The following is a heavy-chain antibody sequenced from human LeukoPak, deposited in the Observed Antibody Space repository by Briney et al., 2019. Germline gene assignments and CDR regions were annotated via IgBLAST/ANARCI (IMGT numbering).Heavy chain of an antibody. Sequence: GASVKVSCKASGYTFTSYYIHWMRQAPGQGLEWVGWINPNSGGPHYAQKFQGRVTMTRDTSINTGYMELTSLRTDDTAVYYCARGPRYGESGYNLGPYWGQGTLVTVSS. V-gene: IGHV1-2*02. J-gene: IGHJ4*02. CDR1: GYTFTSYY. CDR2: INPNSGGP. D-gene: IGHD5-12*01. CDR3: ARGPRYGESGYNLGPY.